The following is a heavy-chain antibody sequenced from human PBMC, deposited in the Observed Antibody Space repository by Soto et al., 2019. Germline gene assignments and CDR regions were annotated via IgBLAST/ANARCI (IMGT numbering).Heavy chain of an antibody. D-gene: IGHD6-13*01. CDR3: AGSTSWFDP. J-gene: IGHJ5*02. Sequence: PSETLSLTCTVSGGSISSSSYYWGWIRQPPGKGLEWIGSIYYSGSTYYNPSLKSRVTISVDRSKNQFSLKLSSVTAADTAVYYCAGSTSWFDPWGQGTLVTVSS. CDR1: GGSISSSSYY. V-gene: IGHV4-39*01. CDR2: IYYSGST.